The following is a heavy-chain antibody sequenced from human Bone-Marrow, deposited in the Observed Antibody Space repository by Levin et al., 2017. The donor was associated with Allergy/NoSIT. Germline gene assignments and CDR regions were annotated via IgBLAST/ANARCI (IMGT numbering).Heavy chain of an antibody. CDR3: ARKPANYSIAVAGTERRDNWFDP. CDR1: GGSFSGYY. V-gene: IGHV4-34*01. J-gene: IGHJ5*02. D-gene: IGHD6-19*01. CDR2: INHSGST. Sequence: PSETLSLTCAVYGGSFSGYYWSWIRQPPGKGLEWIGEINHSGSTNYNPSLKSRVTISVDTSKNQFSLKLSSVTAADTAVYYCARKPANYSIAVAGTERRDNWFDPWGQGTLVTVSS.